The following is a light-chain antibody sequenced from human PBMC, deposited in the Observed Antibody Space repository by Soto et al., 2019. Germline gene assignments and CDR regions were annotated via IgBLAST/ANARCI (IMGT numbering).Light chain of an antibody. CDR3: HQRQSWPRT. Sequence: EIVLSQSPGTLSFSPGERATLSCRASQSVSSDFLAWYQQKPGQAPRLLIYGASSRATGIPGRFSGSGSGTDFTLTINRLEPEDFAVYYCHQRQSWPRTFGQGTKVDI. CDR2: GAS. CDR1: QSVSSDF. J-gene: IGKJ1*01. V-gene: IGKV3-20*01.